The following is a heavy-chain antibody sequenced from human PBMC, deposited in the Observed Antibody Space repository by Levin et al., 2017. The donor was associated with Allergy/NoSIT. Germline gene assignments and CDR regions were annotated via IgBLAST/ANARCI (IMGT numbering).Heavy chain of an antibody. V-gene: IGHV1-69*13. J-gene: IGHJ4*02. Sequence: ASVKVSCKASGGTFSSYAISWVRQAPGQGLEWMGGIIPIFGTANYAQKFQGRVTITADESTSTAYMELSSLRSEDTAVYYCASSLRMVGNYYDSSGPLDYWGQGTLVTVSS. CDR1: GGTFSSYA. D-gene: IGHD3-22*01. CDR2: IIPIFGTA. CDR3: ASSLRMVGNYYDSSGPLDY.